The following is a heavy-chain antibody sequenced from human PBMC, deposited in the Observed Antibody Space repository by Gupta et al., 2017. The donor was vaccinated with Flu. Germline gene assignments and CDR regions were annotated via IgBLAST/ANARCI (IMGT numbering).Heavy chain of an antibody. J-gene: IGHJ4*02. CDR3: ARVRYGGSSFDF. CDR2: ISSGSSTI. Sequence: VQLVESGGGLVQPGGSLRLSCAASGFTFSSTSMDWVRQAPGKGLEWVSHISSGSSTIYYADSVKGRFTISRDNAKNSLYLQMNSLRDADTAVYYCARVRYGGSSFDFWGQGTLVTVSS. CDR1: GFTFSSTS. D-gene: IGHD1-26*01. V-gene: IGHV3-48*02.